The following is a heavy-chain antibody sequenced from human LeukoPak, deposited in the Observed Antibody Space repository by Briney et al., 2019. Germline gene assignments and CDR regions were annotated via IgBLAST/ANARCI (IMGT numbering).Heavy chain of an antibody. V-gene: IGHV3-23*01. Sequence: GGSLRLSCAASGFTFSSYWMHWVRQAPGKGLVWVSAISGSGGSTYYADSVKGRFTISRDNSKNTLYLQMNSLRAEDTAVYYCAKDSSSWYSAYWGQGTLVTVSS. D-gene: IGHD6-13*01. J-gene: IGHJ4*02. CDR1: GFTFSSYW. CDR3: AKDSSSWYSAY. CDR2: ISGSGGST.